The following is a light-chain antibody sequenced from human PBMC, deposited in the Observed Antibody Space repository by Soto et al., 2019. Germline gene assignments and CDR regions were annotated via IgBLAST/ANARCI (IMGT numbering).Light chain of an antibody. CDR2: GAY. J-gene: IGKJ4*01. Sequence: EIVMTQSPATLSVSRGERATLSCRANQAISSNLAWYQQKPGQAPRLLIYGAYTRATDIPDRFSGSGSGTEFTLTISSLQSEDFAVYYCQHYNNWIGTFGGGTKVEIK. CDR1: QAISSN. V-gene: IGKV3-15*01. CDR3: QHYNNWIGT.